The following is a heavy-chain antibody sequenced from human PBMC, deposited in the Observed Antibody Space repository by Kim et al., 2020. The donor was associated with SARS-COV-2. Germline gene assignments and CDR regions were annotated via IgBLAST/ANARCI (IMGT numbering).Heavy chain of an antibody. CDR1: GGTFSSYA. D-gene: IGHD3-22*01. J-gene: IGHJ4*02. CDR2: IITIFGKA. Sequence: SVKVSCKASGGTFSSYAISWVRQAPGQGLEWMGGIITIFGKANYAQKFQGGVTITVDDSTSTAYMELSSLKPEDTAVYYCARIYYYYSIGCSFDYWGQGTLVTVSS. V-gene: IGHV1-69*13. CDR3: ARIYYYYSIGCSFDY.